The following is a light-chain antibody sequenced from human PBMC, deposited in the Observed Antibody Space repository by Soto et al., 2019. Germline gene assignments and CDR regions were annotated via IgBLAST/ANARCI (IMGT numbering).Light chain of an antibody. V-gene: IGLV2-14*01. CDR3: SSYTTSSTLGV. Sequence: QSALTQPASVSGSPGQSITISCTGTSSDIGAYNYVSWYQQHPGKAPKLMIYEVSNRPSGVSNRFSGSKSGNAASLTISGLKAEDEADYYCSSYTTSSTLGVFGGGTKLTVL. CDR1: SSDIGAYNY. CDR2: EVS. J-gene: IGLJ3*02.